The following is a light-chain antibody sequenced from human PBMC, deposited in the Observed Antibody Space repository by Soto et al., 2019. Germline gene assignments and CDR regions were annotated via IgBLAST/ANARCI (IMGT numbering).Light chain of an antibody. CDR3: QQSSSTPHT. CDR2: AAF. V-gene: IGKV1-39*01. CDR1: QTISTY. J-gene: IGKJ4*01. Sequence: DIQMTQSPSSLSASVGDRVTITCRASQTISTYLNWYQQKPGKAPRLLFYAAFRLQSGVPSRFSGSGSGTDFTLTISSLQPEDFATYYCQQSSSTPHTFGGGTKVEIK.